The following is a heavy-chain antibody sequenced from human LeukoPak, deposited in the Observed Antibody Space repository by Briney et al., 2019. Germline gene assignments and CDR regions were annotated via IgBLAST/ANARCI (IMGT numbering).Heavy chain of an antibody. CDR2: INHSGST. Sequence: PSETLSLTCAVYGGSFSGYYWSWIRQPPGKGLEWIGEINHSGSTNYNPSLKSRVTISVDTSKNQFSLKLSSVTAADTAVYYCARAVLYYMDVWGKGTTVTVSS. V-gene: IGHV4-34*01. J-gene: IGHJ6*03. CDR1: GGSFSGYY. CDR3: ARAVLYYMDV.